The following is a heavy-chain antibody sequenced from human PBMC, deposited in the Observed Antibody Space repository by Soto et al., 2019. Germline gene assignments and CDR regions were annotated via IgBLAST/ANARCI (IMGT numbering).Heavy chain of an antibody. CDR3: ARDLWDDLAGGESDY. J-gene: IGHJ4*02. Sequence: EAQLVESGGGLVQPGGSLRLSCAASGFTFSSYGMNWVRQAPGKGLEWVSYISSSSGNTINYADSVKGRFTISRDNGKNSLYLQMSSLRAEDTALYYCARDLWDDLAGGESDYWGQGTLVTVSS. CDR2: ISSSSGNTI. CDR1: GFTFSSYG. D-gene: IGHD3-16*01. V-gene: IGHV3-48*01.